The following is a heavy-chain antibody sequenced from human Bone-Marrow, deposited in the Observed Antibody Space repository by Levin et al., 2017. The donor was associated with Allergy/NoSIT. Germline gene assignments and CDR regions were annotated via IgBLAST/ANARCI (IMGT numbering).Heavy chain of an antibody. V-gene: IGHV1-2*02. CDR2: IDPSSGAS. D-gene: IGHD3-22*01. CDR3: VRSRASYDSSAYNAFEI. CDR1: GYTFTGYY. Sequence: EASVKVSCRSSGYTFTGYYMHWVRQAPGQGLEWMGWIDPSSGASNYAREFQGRVTMTRDTSIRTVYLELSSLRSDDTALYYCVRSRASYDSSAYNAFEIWGQGTMVTVSS. J-gene: IGHJ3*02.